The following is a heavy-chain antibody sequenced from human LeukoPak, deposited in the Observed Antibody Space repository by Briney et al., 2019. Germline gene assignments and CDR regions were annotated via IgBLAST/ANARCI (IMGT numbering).Heavy chain of an antibody. V-gene: IGHV3-9*01. CDR2: ISWNSGSI. Sequence: GRSLRLSCAASGFTFDDYAMHWVRQAPGKGLEWVSGISWNSGSIGYADSVKGRFTISRDNAKNSLSLQMNSLRAEDTAMYYCASGDDCDYWGQGTLVTVSS. CDR3: ASGDDCDY. D-gene: IGHD1-26*01. CDR1: GFTFDDYA. J-gene: IGHJ4*02.